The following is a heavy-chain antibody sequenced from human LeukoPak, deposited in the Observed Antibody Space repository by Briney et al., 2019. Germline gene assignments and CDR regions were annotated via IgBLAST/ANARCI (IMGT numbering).Heavy chain of an antibody. Sequence: PGGSLRLSCAASGFTFSSYAMSWVRQAPGKGLGWVSAISGSGGSTYYADSVKGRFTISRDNSKNTLYLQMNSLRAEDTAVYYCAKPGEWELRAFDIWGQGTMVTVSS. D-gene: IGHD1-26*01. CDR1: GFTFSSYA. CDR2: ISGSGGST. V-gene: IGHV3-23*01. J-gene: IGHJ3*02. CDR3: AKPGEWELRAFDI.